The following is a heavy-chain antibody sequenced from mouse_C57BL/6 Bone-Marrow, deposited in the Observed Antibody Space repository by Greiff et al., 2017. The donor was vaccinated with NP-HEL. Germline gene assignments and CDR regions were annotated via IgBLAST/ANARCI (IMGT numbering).Heavy chain of an antibody. J-gene: IGHJ3*01. CDR2: IDPENGDT. D-gene: IGHD2-5*01. CDR1: GFNIKDDY. V-gene: IGHV14-4*01. CDR3: TTGSNPFAY. Sequence: EVQLQQSGAELVRPGASVKLSCTASGFNIKDDYMHWVKQRPEQGLEWIGWIDPENGDTEYASKFQGKATITANTSSNTAYLQLSSLTSEDTAVYYCTTGSNPFAYWGQGTLVTVSA.